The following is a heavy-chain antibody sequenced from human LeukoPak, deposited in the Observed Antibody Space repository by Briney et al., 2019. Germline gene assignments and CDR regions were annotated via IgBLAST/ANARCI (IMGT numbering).Heavy chain of an antibody. Sequence: SETLSLTCTVPGDSISSSYWCWIRQPPGKTLEWIGYIYYTGTTNYNPSLKSRVTMSIDTSKNQFSLNLNSVTAADTAVYYCARGFYDSSGYSNCFDPWGQGTLVTVSS. V-gene: IGHV4-59*01. CDR3: ARGFYDSSGYSNCFDP. CDR1: GDSISSSY. CDR2: IYYTGTT. J-gene: IGHJ5*02. D-gene: IGHD3-22*01.